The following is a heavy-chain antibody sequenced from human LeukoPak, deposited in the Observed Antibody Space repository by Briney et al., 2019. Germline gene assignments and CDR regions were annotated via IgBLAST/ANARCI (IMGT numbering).Heavy chain of an antibody. CDR3: ATDTTYSSGDY. V-gene: IGHV1-2*02. D-gene: IGHD6-19*01. CDR2: INPNSGGT. CDR1: GYTFTGYY. Sequence: ASVKASCKASGYTFTGYYMHWVRQAPGQGLEWMGWINPNSGGTNYAQKFQGRVTMTRDTPISTAYMELSRLRSDDTAVYYCATDTTYSSGDYWGQGTLVTVSS. J-gene: IGHJ4*02.